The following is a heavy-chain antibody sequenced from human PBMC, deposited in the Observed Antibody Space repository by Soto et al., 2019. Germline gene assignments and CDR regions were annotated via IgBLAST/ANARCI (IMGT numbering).Heavy chain of an antibody. Sequence: ASVKVSCKASGYTITSYAMHWVRQAYGQRLEWMGWINAGNGNTKYSQKFQGRVTITRDTSASTAYMELSSLRSEDTAVYYCTRKEIGYCISTSCYNYYYYGMDVWGQGTTVTVSS. V-gene: IGHV1-3*01. J-gene: IGHJ6*02. CDR2: INAGNGNT. CDR1: GYTITSYA. D-gene: IGHD2-2*01. CDR3: TRKEIGYCISTSCYNYYYYGMDV.